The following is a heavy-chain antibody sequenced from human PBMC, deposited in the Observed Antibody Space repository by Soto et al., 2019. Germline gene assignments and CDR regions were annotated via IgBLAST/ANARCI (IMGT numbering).Heavy chain of an antibody. Sequence: EEMLLESGGGLVQPGGSLRLSCEASGLTFSSYSMSWVRQAPGKGLEWISIISFRGGTTYYADSVKGRFTISRDNTKHSVHMQMTNLGADATSVYYCASVLELLCCDYWGQGTPVSVSS. CDR1: GLTFSSYS. CDR3: ASVLELLCCDY. J-gene: IGHJ4*02. V-gene: IGHV3-23*01. CDR2: ISFRGGTT. D-gene: IGHD3-3*01.